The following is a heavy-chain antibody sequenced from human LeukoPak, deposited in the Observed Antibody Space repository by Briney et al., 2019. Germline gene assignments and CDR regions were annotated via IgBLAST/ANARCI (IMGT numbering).Heavy chain of an antibody. CDR2: ISGGGGNT. J-gene: IGHJ4*02. CDR3: AKDLENYASESYYFDC. V-gene: IGHV3-23*01. D-gene: IGHD3-10*01. Sequence: PGGSLRLSCAASGFTFSSYGMSWVRQAPGKGLEWVSSISGGGGNTYYADSVKGRFTISRDNSKNTLYLQMNSLRTEATAVYYCAKDLENYASESYYFDCWGQGTLVTPSS. CDR1: GFTFSSYG.